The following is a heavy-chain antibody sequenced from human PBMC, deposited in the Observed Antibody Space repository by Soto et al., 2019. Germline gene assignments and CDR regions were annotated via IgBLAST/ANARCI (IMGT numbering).Heavy chain of an antibody. CDR2: IYWDDDK. D-gene: IGHD3-9*01. CDR3: AHNLRYCDAQRVVAFDI. Sequence: SRPTPVTHTQTLTLTCTFPGIPLSTSGEGVGWIRQPPGKALEWLALIYWDDDKRYSPSLKSRLTITKDTSKNQVVLTMTNMDPVDTATYYCAHNLRYCDAQRVVAFDIWGQGTMVTVSS. CDR1: GIPLSTSGEG. V-gene: IGHV2-5*02. J-gene: IGHJ3*02.